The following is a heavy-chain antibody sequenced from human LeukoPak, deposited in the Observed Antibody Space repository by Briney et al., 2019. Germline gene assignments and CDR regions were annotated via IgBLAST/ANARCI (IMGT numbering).Heavy chain of an antibody. CDR2: IYYSGST. V-gene: IGHV4-59*01. CDR3: ARNPYGDYIFDY. CDR1: GGSISSYY. Sequence: SGTLSLTCTVSGGSISSYYWSWIRQPPGKGLEWIGYIYYSGSTNYNPSLKSRVTISVDTSKNQFSLKLSSVTAADTAVYYCARNPYGDYIFDYWGQGTLVTVSS. J-gene: IGHJ4*02. D-gene: IGHD4-17*01.